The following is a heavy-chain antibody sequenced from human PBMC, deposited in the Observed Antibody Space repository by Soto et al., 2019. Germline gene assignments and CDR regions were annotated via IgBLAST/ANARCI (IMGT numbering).Heavy chain of an antibody. V-gene: IGHV4-31*03. CDR3: ASGRTFYAP. CDR2: IYDSGST. CDR1: GGSIRSGGHY. D-gene: IGHD3-16*01. Sequence: QVQLQESGPGLVKPSQTLSLTCTVSGGSIRSGGHYWTWIRQHPGKGLEWIGYIYDSGSTSYNPSLKSRVAISVDTSKNQFSLRLSSVTVADTAVYYCASGRTFYAPWGQGILVTVSS. J-gene: IGHJ5*02.